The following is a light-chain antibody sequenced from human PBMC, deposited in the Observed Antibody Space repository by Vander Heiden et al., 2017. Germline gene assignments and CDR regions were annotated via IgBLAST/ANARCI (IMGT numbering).Light chain of an antibody. Sequence: EIVLTQSPGTLSLSPGERATLSCRASQSVSSSYLTWYQQKPGQAPRLLIYGASSRATAIPDRFSGSGSGTDFTLTISRLEPEDFAVYYCQHYGSSPLFTFGPGTKVDSK. J-gene: IGKJ3*01. CDR3: QHYGSSPLFT. CDR2: GAS. CDR1: QSVSSSY. V-gene: IGKV3-20*01.